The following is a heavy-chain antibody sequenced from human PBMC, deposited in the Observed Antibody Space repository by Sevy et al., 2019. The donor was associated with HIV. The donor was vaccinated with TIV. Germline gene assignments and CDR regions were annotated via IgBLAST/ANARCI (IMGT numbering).Heavy chain of an antibody. Sequence: SETLSLTCTVSGGSISSCYWSWIRQPPGKGLEWIGYIFYSGNTYYNPSLKRRVTISVDTSKNQFSLKLTSVTAADTAVYYCATISQQLVGFFDYWGQGTLVTVSS. CDR1: GGSISSCY. D-gene: IGHD6-6*01. CDR2: IFYSGNT. V-gene: IGHV4-59*01. CDR3: ATISQQLVGFFDY. J-gene: IGHJ4*02.